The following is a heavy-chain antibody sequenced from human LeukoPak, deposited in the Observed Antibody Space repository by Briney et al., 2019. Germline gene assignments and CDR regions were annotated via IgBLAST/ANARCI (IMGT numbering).Heavy chain of an antibody. Sequence: GASVKVSCKASGYTFTGYYMHWVRQAPGQGLEWMGWINPNSGGTNYAQKFQGRVTMTRDTSISTAYMELSRLRSDDTAVYYCARGGLDGLIAAAGRLTLNYWGQGTLVTVSS. CDR2: INPNSGGT. CDR1: GYTFTGYY. CDR3: ARGGLDGLIAAAGRLTLNY. J-gene: IGHJ4*02. D-gene: IGHD6-13*01. V-gene: IGHV1-2*02.